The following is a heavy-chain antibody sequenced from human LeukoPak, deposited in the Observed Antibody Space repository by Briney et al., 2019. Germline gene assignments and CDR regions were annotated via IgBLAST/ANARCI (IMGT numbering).Heavy chain of an antibody. CDR2: INPGGGST. CDR1: GYTFTSYH. V-gene: IGHV1-46*01. J-gene: IGHJ4*02. Sequence: ASVKVSCKTSGYTFTSYHMHWVRQAPGQGLEWMGVINPGGGSTTYAQRFQGRVTLTRDTSTRTVYMELSSLRSEDTAVYYCARVSGSSGWYLFGDHWGQGTLVTVSS. D-gene: IGHD6-19*01. CDR3: ARVSGSSGWYLFGDH.